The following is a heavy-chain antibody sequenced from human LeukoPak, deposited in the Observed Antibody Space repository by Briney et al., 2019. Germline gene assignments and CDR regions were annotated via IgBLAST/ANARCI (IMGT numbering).Heavy chain of an antibody. V-gene: IGHV4-39*01. CDR1: GGSISSSSYY. CDR3: ARHPEGGTVTLLNYYDSSGYES. Sequence: SETLSLTCTVSGGSISSSSYYWGWIRQPPGKGLEWIGSIYYSGSTYYNPSLKSRVTISVDTSKNQFSLKLSSVTAADTAVYYSARHPEGGTVTLLNYYDSSGYESWGQGTLVTVSS. J-gene: IGHJ4*02. CDR2: IYYSGST. D-gene: IGHD3-22*01.